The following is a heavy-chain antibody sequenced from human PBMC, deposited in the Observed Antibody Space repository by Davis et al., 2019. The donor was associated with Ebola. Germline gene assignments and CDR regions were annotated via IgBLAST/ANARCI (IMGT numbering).Heavy chain of an antibody. Sequence: ASVKVSCKASGYTFTSYGISWVRQAPGQGLEWMGWISAYNGNTNYAQKLQGRVNMTTDTSTSTAYMELRSLRSDDTAVYYCARGITMVQGANWFDPWGQGTLVTVSS. D-gene: IGHD3-10*01. CDR2: ISAYNGNT. CDR1: GYTFTSYG. V-gene: IGHV1-18*01. J-gene: IGHJ5*02. CDR3: ARGITMVQGANWFDP.